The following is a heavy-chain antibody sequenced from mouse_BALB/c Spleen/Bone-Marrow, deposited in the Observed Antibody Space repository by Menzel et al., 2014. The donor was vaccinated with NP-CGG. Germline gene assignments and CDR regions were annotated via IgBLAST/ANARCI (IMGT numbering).Heavy chain of an antibody. CDR1: GLSLTSYG. Sequence: QVQLQQSGPGLVAPSQSLSITCTVSGLSLTSYGVSWVRQPPGKGLEWLGVIWGDGNTNYHSALISRLSISKDNSKSQVFLKLNRLQTDDTATYYCAIYYRSSWFAYWGEGTLVTVSA. CDR3: AIYYRSSWFAY. CDR2: IWGDGNT. V-gene: IGHV2-3*01. J-gene: IGHJ3*01. D-gene: IGHD2-14*01.